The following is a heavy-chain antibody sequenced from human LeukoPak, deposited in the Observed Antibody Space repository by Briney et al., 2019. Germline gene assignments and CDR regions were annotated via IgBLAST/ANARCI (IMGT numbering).Heavy chain of an antibody. D-gene: IGHD5-24*01. CDR1: GFTFSSYG. CDR2: IWYGGSNK. V-gene: IGHV3-30*02. CDR3: AKGDGYNPFDY. Sequence: GGSLRLSCAASGFTFSSYGMHWVRQAPGKGLEWVAVIWYGGSNKYYADSVKGRFTISRDNSKNTLYLQMNSLRAEDTAVYYCAKGDGYNPFDYWGQGTLVTVSS. J-gene: IGHJ4*02.